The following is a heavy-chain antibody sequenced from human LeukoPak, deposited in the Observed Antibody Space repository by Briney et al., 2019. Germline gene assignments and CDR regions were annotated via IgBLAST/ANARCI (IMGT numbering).Heavy chain of an antibody. CDR3: ARPRGSSLTGYYYYMDV. D-gene: IGHD6-13*01. Sequence: GGSLRLSCAASGFTFSSYWMSWVRQAPGKGLEWVANIKQDGSEKYYVGSVKGRFTISRDNAKNSLYLQMNSLRAEDTAVYYCARPRGSSLTGYYYYMDVWGKGTTVTVSS. V-gene: IGHV3-7*01. CDR2: IKQDGSEK. CDR1: GFTFSSYW. J-gene: IGHJ6*03.